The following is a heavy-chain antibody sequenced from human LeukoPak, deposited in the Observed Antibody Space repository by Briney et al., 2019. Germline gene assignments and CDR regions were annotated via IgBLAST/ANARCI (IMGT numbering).Heavy chain of an antibody. V-gene: IGHV4-34*01. D-gene: IGHD3-10*01. J-gene: IGHJ4*02. Sequence: SETLSLTCAVYGGSFSGYYWSWIRQPPGKGLEWIGEINHSGNTNYNPSLKSRVTILVDTSKNQFSLKLSSVTAADTAMYYCARDHGVRGIFGYWGQGTLVTVSS. CDR3: ARDHGVRGIFGY. CDR1: GGSFSGYY. CDR2: INHSGNT.